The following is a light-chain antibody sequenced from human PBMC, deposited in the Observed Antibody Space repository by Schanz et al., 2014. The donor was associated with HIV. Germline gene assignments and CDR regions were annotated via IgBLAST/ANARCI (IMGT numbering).Light chain of an antibody. CDR2: DVN. CDR3: CSFTSSNTLL. J-gene: IGLJ2*01. Sequence: SALTQPPSASGSPGQSVTISCTGTSSDVGGSDSVSWFQQNPGKAPKLVIFDVNNRPSGISDRFSASKSGNTASLTISGLQAEDEADYYCCSFTSSNTLLFGGGTKLTVL. CDR1: SSDVGGSDS. V-gene: IGLV2-14*03.